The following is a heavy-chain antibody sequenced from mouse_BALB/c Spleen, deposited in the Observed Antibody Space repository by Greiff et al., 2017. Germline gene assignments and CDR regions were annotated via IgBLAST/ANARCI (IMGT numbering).Heavy chain of an antibody. D-gene: IGHD1-1*01. CDR1: GYSITSGYS. V-gene: IGHV3-1*02. J-gene: IGHJ1*01. CDR3: ARCTTVVAKGYFDV. Sequence: VQLKESGPDLVKPSQSLSLTCPVTGYSITSGYSWHCIRQFPGNKLEWMGYIHYSGSTNYNPSLKSRISITRDTSKNQFFLQSKSVTTEDTATYYCARCTTVVAKGYFDVWGAGTTVTVSS. CDR2: IHYSGST.